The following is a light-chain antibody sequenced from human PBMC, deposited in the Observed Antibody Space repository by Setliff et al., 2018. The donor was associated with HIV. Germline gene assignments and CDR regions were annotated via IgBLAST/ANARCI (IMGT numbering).Light chain of an antibody. CDR2: DVS. J-gene: IGLJ2*01. Sequence: QSVLTQPASVSGSPGQSITISCTGTSSDVGGYNYVSWYQQHPGKAPKLMIYDVSYRPSGVSNRFSGSKSGNTASLTISGLQAEDEADYHCSSYTTSSTPHVVVGGGTK. V-gene: IGLV2-14*03. CDR1: SSDVGGYNY. CDR3: SSYTTSSTPHVV.